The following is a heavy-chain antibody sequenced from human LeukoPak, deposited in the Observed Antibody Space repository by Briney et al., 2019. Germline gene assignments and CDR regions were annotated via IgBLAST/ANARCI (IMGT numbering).Heavy chain of an antibody. V-gene: IGHV3-30-3*01. CDR2: ISYDGSNK. J-gene: IGHJ4*02. CDR1: GFTFSGYW. CDR3: ARVMVRFLEWLHYSPLDY. Sequence: PGGSLRLSCADSGFTFSGYWMNWVRQAPGKGLEWVAVISYDGSNKYYADSVKGRFTISRDNSKNTLYLQMNSLRAEDTAVYYCARVMVRFLEWLHYSPLDYWGQGTLVTVSS. D-gene: IGHD3-3*01.